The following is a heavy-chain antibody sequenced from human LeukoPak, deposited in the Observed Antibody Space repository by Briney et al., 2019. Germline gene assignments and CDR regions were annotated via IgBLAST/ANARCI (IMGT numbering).Heavy chain of an antibody. D-gene: IGHD3-22*01. J-gene: IGHJ4*02. Sequence: GGSLRLSCAASGFTFNNYAMSCVRQAPGKGLEWVSAISGSGGSTYYADPLKGRFTISRDNSKNTLYLEMNSLRAEDTALYYCAKDGIGGIYYDSSGYFDNWGQGTLVTVSS. V-gene: IGHV3-23*01. CDR2: ISGSGGST. CDR1: GFTFNNYA. CDR3: AKDGIGGIYYDSSGYFDN.